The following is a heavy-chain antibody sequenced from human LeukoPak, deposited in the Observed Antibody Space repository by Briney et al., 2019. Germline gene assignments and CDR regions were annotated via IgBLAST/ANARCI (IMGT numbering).Heavy chain of an antibody. CDR2: IVYSGTT. Sequence: SETLSLTCTVSGGSISGSSYYWGWVRQPPGTGLEWIGSIVYSGTTHYDPSLKSRVTISVDTSKSQFSLRLSSVTAADTAIYYCARDFGDHRIDYWGQGTLVTVSS. J-gene: IGHJ4*02. V-gene: IGHV4-39*01. D-gene: IGHD4-17*01. CDR3: ARDFGDHRIDY. CDR1: GGSISGSSYY.